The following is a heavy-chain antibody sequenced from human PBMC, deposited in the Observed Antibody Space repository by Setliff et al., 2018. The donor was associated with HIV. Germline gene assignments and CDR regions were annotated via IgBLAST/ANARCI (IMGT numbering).Heavy chain of an antibody. Sequence: SETLSLTCTVSGGSISTSRYSRGWIRQPPGKGLEWIGSINYRGNTYYNPSLKSRAAISVDTSKNQISLKLSSVAAADTAVYYCASLDGSESPYIYYYYMDVWGKGTAVTVYS. D-gene: IGHD3-10*01. V-gene: IGHV4-39*01. CDR3: ASLDGSESPYIYYYYMDV. CDR1: GGSISTSRYS. J-gene: IGHJ6*03. CDR2: INYRGNT.